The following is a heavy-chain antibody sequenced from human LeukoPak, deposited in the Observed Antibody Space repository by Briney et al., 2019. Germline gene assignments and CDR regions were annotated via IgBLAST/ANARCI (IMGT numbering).Heavy chain of an antibody. CDR2: INPNSGGT. D-gene: IGHD3-3*01. J-gene: IGHJ4*02. Sequence: ASVKVSCKASGYTFTGHYMHWVRQASGQGLEWMGRINPNSGGTNYAQKFQGRVTMTRDTSISTAYMELSRLRSDDTAVYYCASRRDFWSGDTFDYWGQGTLVTVSS. V-gene: IGHV1-2*06. CDR3: ASRRDFWSGDTFDY. CDR1: GYTFTGHY.